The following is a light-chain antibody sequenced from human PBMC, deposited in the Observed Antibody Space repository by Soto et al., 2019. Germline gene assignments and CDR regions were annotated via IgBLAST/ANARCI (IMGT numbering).Light chain of an antibody. V-gene: IGKV3-15*01. J-gene: IGKJ4*01. Sequence: EIVLTQSPGTLSLSPGEGATLSCRASQGIATTVAWYQQKPGQTPGLLIYDASIRATGVPARFSGSASGTEFTLTITSLQSEDFAVYYCQHYSDWPLTFGGGTKVDIK. CDR2: DAS. CDR3: QHYSDWPLT. CDR1: QGIATT.